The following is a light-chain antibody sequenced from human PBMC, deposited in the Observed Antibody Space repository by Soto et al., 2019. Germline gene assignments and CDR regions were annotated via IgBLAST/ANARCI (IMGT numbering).Light chain of an antibody. Sequence: DIQMTQSPSSLSASVGDRVTITCRASQAISNYLAWYQQKPGKVPTLLIYAASTLQSGVPSRFSGSGSGTDFTLTISSLQPEDAATYYCQKFNAVPTFGGGPRWRS. V-gene: IGKV1-27*01. CDR3: QKFNAVPT. CDR1: QAISNY. J-gene: IGKJ4*01. CDR2: AAS.